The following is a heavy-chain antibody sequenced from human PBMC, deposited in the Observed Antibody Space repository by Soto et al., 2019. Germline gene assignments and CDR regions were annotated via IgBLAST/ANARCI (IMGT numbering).Heavy chain of an antibody. CDR2: ISAYNGNT. D-gene: IGHD3-22*01. CDR3: ARDDPVVNNWFDP. Sequence: ASVKVSCKASGYTFTSYGISWVGQAPGQGLEWRGWISAYNGNTNYAQKLQGRVTMTTDTSTGTAYMELRSLRSVDTAVYYCARDDPVVNNWFDPWGQGTLVTVSS. V-gene: IGHV1-18*01. J-gene: IGHJ5*02. CDR1: GYTFTSYG.